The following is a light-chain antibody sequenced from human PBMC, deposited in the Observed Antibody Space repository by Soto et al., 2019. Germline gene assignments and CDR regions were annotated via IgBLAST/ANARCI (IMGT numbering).Light chain of an antibody. Sequence: DIQMTQSPSTLSASVGDRVNITCRASQSINNWLAWYQQKPGKAPKLLIYKASSLESGVPSRFSGSGSGTEFTLTISGLQPDDFATYYCQRYNSPLTFGGGTQVEI. CDR2: KAS. CDR1: QSINNW. J-gene: IGKJ4*01. V-gene: IGKV1-5*03. CDR3: QRYNSPLT.